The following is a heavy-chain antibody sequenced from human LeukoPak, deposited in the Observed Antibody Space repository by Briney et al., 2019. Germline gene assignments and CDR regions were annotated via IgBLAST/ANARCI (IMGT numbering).Heavy chain of an antibody. J-gene: IGHJ6*02. CDR3: ARPNRGYCSCTSCYPHYYYYYGMDV. Sequence: SETLSLTCTVSGGSISSYYWSWIRQPPGKGLEWIGYIYYSGSTNYNPSLKSRVTISVDTSKNQFSLKLSSVTAADTAVYYCARPNRGYCSCTSCYPHYYYYYGMDVWGQGTTVTVSS. CDR1: GGSISSYY. V-gene: IGHV4-59*12. CDR2: IYYSGST. D-gene: IGHD2-2*01.